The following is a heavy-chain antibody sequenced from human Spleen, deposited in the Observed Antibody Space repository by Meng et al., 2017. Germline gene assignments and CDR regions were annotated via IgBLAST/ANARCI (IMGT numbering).Heavy chain of an antibody. CDR2: INHSGST. V-gene: IGHV4-34*01. J-gene: IGHJ4*02. Sequence: QVQLQQWGAGLLKPSATRSLTCDVYGGSFSGYYWSWIRQPPGKGLEWIGEINHSGSTNYNPSLERRATISVDTSQNNLSLKLSSVTAADSAVYYCARGPTTMAHDFDYWGQGTLVTVSS. CDR1: GGSFSGYY. CDR3: ARGPTTMAHDFDY. D-gene: IGHD4-11*01.